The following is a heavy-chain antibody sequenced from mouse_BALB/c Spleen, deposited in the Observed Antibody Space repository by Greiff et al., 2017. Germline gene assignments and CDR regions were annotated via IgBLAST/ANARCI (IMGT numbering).Heavy chain of an antibody. CDR3: ARSRYYGGYAMDY. V-gene: IGHV3-8*02. J-gene: IGHJ4*01. CDR1: GDSITSGY. Sequence: DVKLVESGPSLVKPSQTLSLTCSVTGDSITSGYWNWIRKFPGNKLEYMGYISYSGSTYYNPSLKSRISITRDTSKNQYYLQLNSVTTEDTATYYCARSRYYGGYAMDYWGQGTSVTVSS. CDR2: ISYSGST. D-gene: IGHD1-1*01.